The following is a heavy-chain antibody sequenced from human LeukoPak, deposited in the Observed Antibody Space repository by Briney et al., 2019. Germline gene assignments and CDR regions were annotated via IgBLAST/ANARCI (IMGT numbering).Heavy chain of an antibody. CDR2: IYQSGST. V-gene: IGHV4-30-2*01. Sequence: SQTLSLTCAVSGGSISSGGYSWSWIRQPPGKGLEWIGYIYQSGSTYYNPSLKSRVTISVDRSKNQFSLKLSSVTAADTAVYYCGRGGIAAAASGIDYWGQGTLVTVSS. CDR1: GGSISSGGYS. CDR3: GRGGIAAAASGIDY. J-gene: IGHJ4*02. D-gene: IGHD6-13*01.